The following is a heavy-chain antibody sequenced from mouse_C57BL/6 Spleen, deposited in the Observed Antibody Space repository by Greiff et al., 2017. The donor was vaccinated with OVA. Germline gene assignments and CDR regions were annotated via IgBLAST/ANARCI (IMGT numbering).Heavy chain of an antibody. D-gene: IGHD1-1*01. CDR3: ARRTTVVARYFDY. V-gene: IGHV1-55*01. CDR2: IYPGSGST. J-gene: IGHJ2*01. CDR1: GYTFTSYW. Sequence: QVHVKQSGAELVKPGASVKMSCKASGYTFTSYWITWVKQRPGQGLEWIGDIYPGSGSTNYNEKFKSKATLTVDTSSSTAYMQLRSLTSADAAVFYCARRTTVVARYFDYWGQGTTLTVSS.